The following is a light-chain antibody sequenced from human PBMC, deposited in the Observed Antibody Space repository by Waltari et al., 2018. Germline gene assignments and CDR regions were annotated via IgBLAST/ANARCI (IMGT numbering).Light chain of an antibody. Sequence: QSVLTQPPSVSAAPGQQVTISCSGSSSNIGNNDISWYQHLPGPAPKLLIYDNDKRPSGIPDRFYGSKSGTSATLGITGLQTGDEADYYCGTWDSSLNGGVFGGGTELTVL. CDR2: DND. V-gene: IGLV1-51*01. CDR3: GTWDSSLNGGV. CDR1: SSNIGNND. J-gene: IGLJ3*02.